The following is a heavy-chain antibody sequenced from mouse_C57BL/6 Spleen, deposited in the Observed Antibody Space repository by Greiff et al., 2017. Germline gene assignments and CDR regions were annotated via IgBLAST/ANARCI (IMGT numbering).Heavy chain of an antibody. D-gene: IGHD1-1*01. V-gene: IGHV1-72*01. CDR1: GYTFTSYW. Sequence: VQRVESGAELVKPGASVKLSCKASGYTFTSYWMHWVKQRPGRGLEWIGRIDPNSGGTKYNEKFKSKATLTVDKPSSTAYMQLSSLTSEDSAVYYCARSPMLRSVAGYFDYWGQGTTLTVSS. J-gene: IGHJ2*01. CDR3: ARSPMLRSVAGYFDY. CDR2: IDPNSGGT.